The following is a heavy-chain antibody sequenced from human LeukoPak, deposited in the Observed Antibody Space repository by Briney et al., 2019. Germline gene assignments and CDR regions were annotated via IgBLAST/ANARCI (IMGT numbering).Heavy chain of an antibody. CDR3: ARRGSRYYYYMDV. Sequence: ASVKVSCKASGYTFTTYDINWVRRATGPGLEWMGWMNPNSGNTGDAQKFQGRVTMTRNTSISTAYMELSSLRSEDTAVYYCARRGSRYYYYMDVWGKGTTVTISS. CDR2: MNPNSGNT. CDR1: GYTFTTYD. V-gene: IGHV1-8*01. D-gene: IGHD3-10*01. J-gene: IGHJ6*03.